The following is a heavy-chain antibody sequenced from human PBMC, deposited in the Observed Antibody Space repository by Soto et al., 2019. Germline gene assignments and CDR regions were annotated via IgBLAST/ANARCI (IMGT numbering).Heavy chain of an antibody. CDR1: GGSISSGDYY. CDR2: IYYSGST. V-gene: IGHV4-30-4*01. J-gene: IGHJ6*02. CDR3: ARDHLRSGMDV. Sequence: SETLSLTCTVSGGSISSGDYYWSWIRQPPGKGLEWIGYIYYSGSTCYNPSLKSRVTISVDTSKNQFSLKLSSVTAADTAVYYCARDHLRSGMDVWGQGTTVTVSS. D-gene: IGHD3-10*01.